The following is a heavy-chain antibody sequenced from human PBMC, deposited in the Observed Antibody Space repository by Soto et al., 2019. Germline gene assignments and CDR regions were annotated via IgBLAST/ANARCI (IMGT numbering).Heavy chain of an antibody. V-gene: IGHV4-61*01. D-gene: IGHD1-26*01. CDR1: GGSVSSGSYY. Sequence: SETLSLTCTVSGGSVSSGSYYWRWIRQPPGKGLEWIGYIYYSGSTNYNPSLKSRVTISVDTSKNQFSLKLSSVTAADTAVYYCARKYIVGATKTYYFDYWGQGTLVTVSS. CDR3: ARKYIVGATKTYYFDY. J-gene: IGHJ4*02. CDR2: IYYSGST.